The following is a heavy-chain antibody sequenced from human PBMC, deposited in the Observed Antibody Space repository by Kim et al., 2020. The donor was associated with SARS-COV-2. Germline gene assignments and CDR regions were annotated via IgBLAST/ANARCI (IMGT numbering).Heavy chain of an antibody. J-gene: IGHJ3*02. CDR1: GFTFSSYD. D-gene: IGHD5-18*01. CDR3: ARGRGIQLWLVPDHDAFDI. CDR2: IGTAGDT. Sequence: GGSLRLSCAASGFTFSSYDMHWVRQATGKGLEWVSAIGTAGDTYYPGSVKGRFTISRENAKNSLYLQMNSLRAGDTAVYYCARGRGIQLWLVPDHDAFDIWGQGTMVTVSS. V-gene: IGHV3-13*04.